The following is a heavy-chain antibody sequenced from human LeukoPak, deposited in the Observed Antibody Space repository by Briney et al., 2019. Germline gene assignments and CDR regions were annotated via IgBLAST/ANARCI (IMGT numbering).Heavy chain of an antibody. CDR1: GFTFSSYW. D-gene: IGHD3-16*02. CDR3: ARVIIISVARWFDP. Sequence: GGSLRLSCAASGFTFSSYWMSWVRQAPGKGLEWVANINEDGSEKYYVDSVKGRFTISRDNAKNSLYLQMNRLRAEDTAVYYCARVIIISVARWFDPWGQGTLVTVSS. V-gene: IGHV3-7*02. J-gene: IGHJ5*02. CDR2: INEDGSEK.